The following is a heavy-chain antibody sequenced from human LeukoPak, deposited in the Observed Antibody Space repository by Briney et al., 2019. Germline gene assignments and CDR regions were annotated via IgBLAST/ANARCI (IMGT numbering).Heavy chain of an antibody. CDR1: GYTFTSYG. CDR3: ARGYMTTRVEWIDR. V-gene: IGHV1-18*01. D-gene: IGHD4-17*01. CDR2: ISANNGKT. J-gene: IGHJ5*02. Sequence: ASVKVSCRASGYTFTSYGISGVRQAPGQGLEWMGWISANNGKTKYAQNLQGRVTMTTDTSTSTAYMELRSLRSDDTAVYYCARGYMTTRVEWIDRWGQGTLVTVSS.